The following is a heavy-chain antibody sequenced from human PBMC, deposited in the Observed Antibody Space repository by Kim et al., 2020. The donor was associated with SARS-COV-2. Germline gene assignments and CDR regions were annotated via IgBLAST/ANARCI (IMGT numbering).Heavy chain of an antibody. CDR1: GFTVSSNY. Sequence: GGSLRLSCAASGFTVSSNYMSWVRQAPGKGLEWVSVIYSGGSTYYADSVKGRFTISRDNSKNTLYLQMNSLRAEDTAVYYCARDATPSTVTTDAFDIWGQGTMVTVSS. V-gene: IGHV3-53*01. CDR3: ARDATPSTVTTDAFDI. J-gene: IGHJ3*02. D-gene: IGHD4-17*01. CDR2: IYSGGST.